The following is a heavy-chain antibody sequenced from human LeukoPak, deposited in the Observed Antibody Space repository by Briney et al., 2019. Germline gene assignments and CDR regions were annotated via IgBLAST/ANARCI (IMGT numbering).Heavy chain of an antibody. CDR2: IYPGDSDT. CDR3: ARGGYAGLAAALGRSYFDY. J-gene: IGHJ4*02. Sequence: GESLKISCKGSGYSFTSYWIGWVRQMPGKGLEWMGIIYPGDSDTRYSPSFQGQVTISADKSISTAYLQWSSLKASDTAMYYCARGGYAGLAAALGRSYFDYWGQGTLVTVSS. D-gene: IGHD6-13*01. V-gene: IGHV5-51*01. CDR1: GYSFTSYW.